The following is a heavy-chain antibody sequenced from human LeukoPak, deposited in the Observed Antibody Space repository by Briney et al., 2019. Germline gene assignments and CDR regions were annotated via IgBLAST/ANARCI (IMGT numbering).Heavy chain of an antibody. CDR2: ISWDGGST. Sequence: GGSLRLSCAASGFTFDGYTMHWVRQAPGKGLEWVSLISWDGGSTYYADSVKGRFTISRDNSKNSLYLQMNSLRTEDTALYYCAKDSGYYDSSGYYYPYYFDYWGQGTLVTVSS. D-gene: IGHD3-22*01. J-gene: IGHJ4*02. CDR3: AKDSGYYDSSGYYYPYYFDY. V-gene: IGHV3-43*01. CDR1: GFTFDGYT.